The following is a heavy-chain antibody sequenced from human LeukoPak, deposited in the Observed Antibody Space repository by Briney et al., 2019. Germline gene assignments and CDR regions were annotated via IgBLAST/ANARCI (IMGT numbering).Heavy chain of an antibody. J-gene: IGHJ3*02. CDR3: ARDSSRAGDAFDI. V-gene: IGHV7-4-1*02. Sequence: ASVKVSCKASGYTFTSYAMNWVRQAPGQGLEWMGWINTNTGNPTYAQGFTGRFVFSLDTSVSTAYLQISNLKAEDTAVYYCARDSSRAGDAFDIWGQGTMVTISS. CDR1: GYTFTSYA. D-gene: IGHD6-19*01. CDR2: INTNTGNP.